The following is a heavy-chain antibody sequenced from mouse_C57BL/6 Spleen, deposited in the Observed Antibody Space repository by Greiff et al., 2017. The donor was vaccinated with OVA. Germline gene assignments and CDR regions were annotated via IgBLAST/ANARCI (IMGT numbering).Heavy chain of an antibody. Sequence: EVQLKESGPGMVKPSQSLSLTCTVTGYSITSGYDWHWIRHFPGNKLEWMGYISYSGSTNYNPSLKSRISITHDTSKNHFFLKLNSVTTEDTATYYCARDSNYPYWYFDVWGTGTTVTVSS. D-gene: IGHD2-5*01. CDR2: ISYSGST. CDR3: ARDSNYPYWYFDV. CDR1: GYSITSGYD. V-gene: IGHV3-1*01. J-gene: IGHJ1*03.